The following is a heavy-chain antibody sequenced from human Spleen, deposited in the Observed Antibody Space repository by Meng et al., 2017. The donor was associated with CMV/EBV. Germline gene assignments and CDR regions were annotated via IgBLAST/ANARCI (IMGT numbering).Heavy chain of an antibody. V-gene: IGHV3-30*04. J-gene: IGHJ4*02. CDR3: ARADTAMVFGTFDY. CDR2: ITSNGFNK. CDR1: GLTFSTSA. D-gene: IGHD5-18*01. Sequence: GESLKISCAASGLTFSTSALHWVRQAPGMGLQWVSLITSNGFNKYYADSVKGRFTISRDNSKNTLYLQMNSLRAEDTAVYYCARADTAMVFGTFDYWGQGTLVTVSS.